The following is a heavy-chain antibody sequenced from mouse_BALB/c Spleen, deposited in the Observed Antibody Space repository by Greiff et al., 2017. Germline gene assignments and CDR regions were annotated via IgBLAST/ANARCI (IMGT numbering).Heavy chain of an antibody. CDR1: GFTFSSFG. CDR3: ARSSDYDGFDY. D-gene: IGHD2-4*01. Sequence: EVKVVESGGGLVQPGGSRKLSCAASGFTFSSFGMHWVRQAPEKGLEWVAYISSGSSTIYYADTVKGRFTISRDNPKNTLFLQMTSLRSEDTAMYYCARSSDYDGFDYWGQGTTLTVSS. CDR2: ISSGSSTI. J-gene: IGHJ2*01. V-gene: IGHV5-17*02.